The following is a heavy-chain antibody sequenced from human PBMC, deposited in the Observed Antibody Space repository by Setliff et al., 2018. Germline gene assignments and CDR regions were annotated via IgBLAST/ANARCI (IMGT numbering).Heavy chain of an antibody. CDR2: INHSGTT. V-gene: IGHV4-34*01. CDR1: GGSLSADYY. Sequence: SETLSLTCTVSGGSLSADYYWSWIRQPAGKGLEWIGEINHSGTTNYNPSLKSRVTISVDTSKNQFSLKLNSVTAADTAVYYCARHKSNGSGSYPSLYMDVWGKGIMVTVSS. D-gene: IGHD3-10*01. CDR3: ARHKSNGSGSYPSLYMDV. J-gene: IGHJ6*03.